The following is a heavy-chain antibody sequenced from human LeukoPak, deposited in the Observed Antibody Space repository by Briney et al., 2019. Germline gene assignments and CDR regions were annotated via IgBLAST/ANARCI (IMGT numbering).Heavy chain of an antibody. CDR2: IYGHDGGT. V-gene: IGHV1-2*02. D-gene: IGHD3-9*01. Sequence: ATVKVSCKASGYTFTGHYLHWVRPAPGQGLEWMGWIYGHDGGTNFAQKFQDRVTMTRDTSITTAYMELTSLTPDDTAVYYCVRDFDWGPDYWGQGTLVTVSS. J-gene: IGHJ4*02. CDR1: GYTFTGHY. CDR3: VRDFDWGPDY.